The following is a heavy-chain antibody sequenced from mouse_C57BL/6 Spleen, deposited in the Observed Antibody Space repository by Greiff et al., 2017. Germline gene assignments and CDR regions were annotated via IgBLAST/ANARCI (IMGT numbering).Heavy chain of an antibody. CDR3: ARNYYSNYVPYFDY. CDR2: IDPNSGGT. CDR1: GYTFTSYW. D-gene: IGHD2-5*01. V-gene: IGHV1-72*01. Sequence: QQSCKASGYTFTSYWMHWVKQRPGRGLEWIGRIDPNSGGTKYNEKFKSKATLTVDKPSSTAYMQLSSLTSEDSAVYYCARNYYSNYVPYFDYWGQGTTLTVSS. J-gene: IGHJ2*01.